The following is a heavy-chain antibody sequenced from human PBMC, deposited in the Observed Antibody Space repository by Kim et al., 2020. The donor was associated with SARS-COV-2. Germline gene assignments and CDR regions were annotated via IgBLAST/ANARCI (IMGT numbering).Heavy chain of an antibody. CDR1: GSPFGDYW. J-gene: IGHJ4*03. Sequence: GESLKISCKASGSPFGDYWINWVRQTPGKGLEWMGRIDPSDSYSNYSPTFQGHVIISVDKSISTAFLEWRGLEAADTGVYYCSTSLARLQYGMGFWGQGT. CDR3: STSLARLQYGMGF. D-gene: IGHD6-6*01. V-gene: IGHV5-10-1*01. CDR2: IDPSDSYS.